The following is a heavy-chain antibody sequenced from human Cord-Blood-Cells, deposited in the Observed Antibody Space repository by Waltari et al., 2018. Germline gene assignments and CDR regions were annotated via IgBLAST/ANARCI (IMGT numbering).Heavy chain of an antibody. J-gene: IGHJ4*02. CDR3: ARRWAPIVGATTFDY. CDR2: IYYSGST. V-gene: IGHV4-39*01. Sequence: QLQLQESGSGLVKPSETLSLTCTVSGGSISSSSYYWGWIRQPPGKGLEWIGSIYYSGSTYYNPSLKSRVTISVDTSKNQFSLKLSSVTAADTAVYYCARRWAPIVGATTFDYWGQGTLVTVSS. D-gene: IGHD1-26*01. CDR1: GGSISSSSYY.